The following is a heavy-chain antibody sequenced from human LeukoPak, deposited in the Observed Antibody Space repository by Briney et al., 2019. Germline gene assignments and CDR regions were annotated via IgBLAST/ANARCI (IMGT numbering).Heavy chain of an antibody. CDR2: INHSGST. CDR1: GGSVSSSHY. V-gene: IGHV4-34*01. D-gene: IGHD6-19*01. J-gene: IGHJ6*03. CDR3: ARHRMIAVAGTPKVYYYMDV. Sequence: SETLSLTCTVSGGSVSSSHYWGWIRQPPGKGLEWIGEINHSGSTNYNPSLKSRVTISVDTSKNQFSLKLSSVTAADTAVYYCARHRMIAVAGTPKVYYYMDVWGKGTTVTVSS.